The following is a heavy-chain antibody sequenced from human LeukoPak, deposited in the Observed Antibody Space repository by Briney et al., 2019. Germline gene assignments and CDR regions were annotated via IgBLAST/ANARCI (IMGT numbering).Heavy chain of an antibody. Sequence: SETLSLTCNVTGGPISSYYWSWIRQPPGKGLEWIGYIYYSGSTNYNPSLKSRVTISVDTSKNQFSLKLSSVTAADTAVYYCARGGNCGGGSCYSDRGWFDPWGQGTLVTVSS. CDR3: ARGGNCGGGSCYSDRGWFDP. D-gene: IGHD2-15*01. CDR2: IYYSGST. J-gene: IGHJ5*02. CDR1: GGPISSYY. V-gene: IGHV4-59*01.